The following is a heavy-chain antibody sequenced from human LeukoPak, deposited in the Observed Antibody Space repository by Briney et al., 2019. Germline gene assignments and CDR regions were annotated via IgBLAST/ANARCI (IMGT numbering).Heavy chain of an antibody. CDR2: IFYSGNT. Sequence: PSETLSLTCTVSGGSINSSSYYWGWIRQPPGKGLEWIGSIFYSGNTYDNPSLKSRVTISVDTSKNQFSLKLSSVTAADTAVYYCARVGHSSSLGAFDIWGQGTMVTVSS. D-gene: IGHD6-6*01. J-gene: IGHJ3*02. V-gene: IGHV4-39*01. CDR3: ARVGHSSSLGAFDI. CDR1: GGSINSSSYY.